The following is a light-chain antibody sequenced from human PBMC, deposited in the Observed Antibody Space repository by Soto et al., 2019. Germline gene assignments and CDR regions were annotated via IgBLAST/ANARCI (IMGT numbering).Light chain of an antibody. CDR2: AAS. CDR1: QSISSY. V-gene: IGKV1-39*01. Sequence: DIQMTQSPSSLSASVVDRVTITCRASQSISSYLNWYQQKPGKAPKLLIYAASSSQSGVPSRFSGSGSGTDFTLTISSLQPEDFATYYCLQHNSYPQTFGQGTKVDI. J-gene: IGKJ1*01. CDR3: LQHNSYPQT.